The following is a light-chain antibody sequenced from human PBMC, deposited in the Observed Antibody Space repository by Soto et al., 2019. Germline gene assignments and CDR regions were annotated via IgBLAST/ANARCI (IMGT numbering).Light chain of an antibody. CDR1: SSDVGGYNY. CDR3: SSYTSSSTLEGVV. V-gene: IGLV2-14*01. Sequence: QSALTQPASVSGSPGQSITISCTGTSSDVGGYNYVSWYQQHPGKAPKLMIYDVSNRPSGVSNRFSGSKSGNTASLTISGLQAEDEADYYCSSYTSSSTLEGVVFGGGTKLTV. CDR2: DVS. J-gene: IGLJ2*01.